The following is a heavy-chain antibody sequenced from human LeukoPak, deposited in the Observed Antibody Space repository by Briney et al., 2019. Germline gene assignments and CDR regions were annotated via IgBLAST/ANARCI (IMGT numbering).Heavy chain of an antibody. V-gene: IGHV3-33*01. CDR1: GFTFSSYG. J-gene: IGHJ3*02. CDR3: ARERVAAAAPFDAFDI. D-gene: IGHD6-13*01. CDR2: IWFDGSNK. Sequence: PGRSLRLSCAASGFTFSSYGMHWVRQAPGKGLEWVAVIWFDGSNKYYADSVKGRFTISRDNSKNTLYLQMNSLRAEDTAVYYCARERVAAAAPFDAFDIWGQGTMVTVSS.